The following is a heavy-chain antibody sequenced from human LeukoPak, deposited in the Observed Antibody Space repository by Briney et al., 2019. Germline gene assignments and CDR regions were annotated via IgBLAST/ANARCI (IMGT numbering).Heavy chain of an antibody. D-gene: IGHD2-2*02. J-gene: IGHJ5*02. CDR1: GGSISSYY. Sequence: SETLSLTCTVSGGSISSYYWSWIRQPPGKGLEWIGHIYYSGSTNYNPSLKSRVTISIDTSKNQFSLRLSSVTAADTAVYYCARARHCSSTSCYNFDPWGQGTLVTVSS. CDR3: ARARHCSSTSCYNFDP. V-gene: IGHV4-59*01. CDR2: IYYSGST.